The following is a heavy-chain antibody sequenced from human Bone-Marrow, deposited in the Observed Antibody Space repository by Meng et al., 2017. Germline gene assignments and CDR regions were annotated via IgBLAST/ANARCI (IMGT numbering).Heavy chain of an antibody. CDR1: GSSISNDENY. CDR3: ARYCSSTSCHNWFDP. J-gene: IGHJ5*02. Sequence: QVQLQESGPGLVKPSQTLSLTCTVSGSSISNDENYWSWIRPSPGEGLEWIGYMHYNGITYYNPSLRSRATMLVDTSKNEFSLKLSSVTAADTAVYYCARYCSSTSCHNWFDPWGQGILVTVSS. V-gene: IGHV4-30-4*08. CDR2: MHYNGIT. D-gene: IGHD2-2*02.